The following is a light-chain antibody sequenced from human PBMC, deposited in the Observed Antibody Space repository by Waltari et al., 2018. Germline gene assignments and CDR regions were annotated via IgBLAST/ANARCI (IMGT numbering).Light chain of an antibody. CDR2: AVS. CDR3: SSYAGSSKGV. J-gene: IGLJ2*01. CDR1: SSDVGKYKR. V-gene: IGLV2-23*02. Sequence: QSALTQPASVSGSPGQSITISCTGTSSDVGKYKRVSWYHQHPGKAPKHLIYAVSKRPELVFVRFSGAKSGDMASLTISGLQPEDEAEYFCSSYAGSSKGVFGGGTKVTVL.